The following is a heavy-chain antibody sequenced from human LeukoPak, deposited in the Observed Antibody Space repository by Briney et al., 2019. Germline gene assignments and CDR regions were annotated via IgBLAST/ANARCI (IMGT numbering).Heavy chain of an antibody. CDR2: IYYSGST. Sequence: PSETLSLTCTVSGGSISSGGYYWSWIRQHPGKGPEWIGYIYYSGSTYYNPSLKSRVTISVDTSKNQFSLKLSSVTAADTAVYYCARGLAARRNFDYWGQGTLVTVSS. D-gene: IGHD6-6*01. J-gene: IGHJ4*02. V-gene: IGHV4-31*03. CDR3: ARGLAARRNFDY. CDR1: GGSISSGGYY.